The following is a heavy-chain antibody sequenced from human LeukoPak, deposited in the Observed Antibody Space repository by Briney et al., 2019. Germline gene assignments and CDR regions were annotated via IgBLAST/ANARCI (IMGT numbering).Heavy chain of an antibody. CDR2: LRGNDET. D-gene: IGHD3-10*01. V-gene: IGHV3-53*01. CDR1: GFRVSDYY. Sequence: GGSLRLSCAVSGFRVSDYYMSWVRQAPARGPEWVSSLRGNDETFYADSVKGRFTLSRDDSRNTVYLQLNNLRVEDTAIYYCARASWVSDPDAVRWGQGTQVTVSS. J-gene: IGHJ4*02. CDR3: ARASWVSDPDAVR.